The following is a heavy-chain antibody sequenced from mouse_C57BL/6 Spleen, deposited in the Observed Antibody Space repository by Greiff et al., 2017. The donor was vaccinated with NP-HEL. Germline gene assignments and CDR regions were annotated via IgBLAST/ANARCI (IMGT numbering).Heavy chain of an antibody. CDR2: IDPSDSYT. CDR1: GYTFTSYW. Sequence: QVQLQQPGAELVMPGASVKLSCKASGYTFTSYWMHWVKQRPGQGLEWIGEIDPSDSYTNYNQKVKGKSTLTVDKSSSTAYMQLSSLTSEDSAVYYCARGWGNYPSFDYWGQGTTLTVSS. V-gene: IGHV1-69*01. J-gene: IGHJ2*01. CDR3: ARGWGNYPSFDY. D-gene: IGHD2-1*01.